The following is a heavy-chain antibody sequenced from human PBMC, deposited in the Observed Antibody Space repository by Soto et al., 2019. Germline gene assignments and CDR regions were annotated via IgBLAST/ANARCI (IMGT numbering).Heavy chain of an antibody. D-gene: IGHD6-13*01. Sequence: SVKVCFKASGFPFTSSAVQLVRQARGQRLEWIGWIVVGSGNTNYAQKFQERVTITRDMSTSTAYMELSSLRSEDTAVYYCAAARIGYSSSLDYYYGMDVWGQGTTVTVSS. J-gene: IGHJ6*01. CDR1: GFPFTSSA. CDR3: AAARIGYSSSLDYYYGMDV. V-gene: IGHV1-58*01. CDR2: IVVGSGNT.